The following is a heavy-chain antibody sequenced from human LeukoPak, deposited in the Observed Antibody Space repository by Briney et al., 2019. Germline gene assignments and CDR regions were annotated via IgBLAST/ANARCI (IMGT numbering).Heavy chain of an antibody. CDR2: IKQDGSEK. CDR3: ARDLSGYFDY. J-gene: IGHJ4*02. D-gene: IGHD5/OR15-5a*01. Sequence: PGGSLRLSCAASGFTFSSYGMHWVRQAPGKGLEWVANIKQDGSEKYYVDSVKGRFTISRDNAKNSLYLQMNSLRAEDTAVYYCARDLSGYFDYWGQGTLVTVSS. CDR1: GFTFSSYG. V-gene: IGHV3-7*01.